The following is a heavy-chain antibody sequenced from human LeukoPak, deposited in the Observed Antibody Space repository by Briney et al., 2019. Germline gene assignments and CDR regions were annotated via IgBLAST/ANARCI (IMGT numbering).Heavy chain of an antibody. J-gene: IGHJ4*02. V-gene: IGHV4-34*01. CDR1: GGSFSGYY. CDR3: ARWGTANYDFWGGYYTTYYFDY. D-gene: IGHD3-3*01. Sequence: PSETLSLTCAVYGGSFSGYYWSWIRQPPGKGLEWIGEINHSGSTNYNPSLKSRVTISVDTSKNQFSLKLSSVTAADTAVYYCARWGTANYDFWGGYYTTYYFDYWGQGTLVTVSS. CDR2: INHSGST.